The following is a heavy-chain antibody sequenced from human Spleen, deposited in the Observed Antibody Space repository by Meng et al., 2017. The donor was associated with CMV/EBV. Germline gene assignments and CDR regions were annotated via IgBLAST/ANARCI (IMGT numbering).Heavy chain of an antibody. CDR1: GYTFTAHY. CDR2: IHPHRGDT. Sequence: ASVKVSCKASGYTFTAHYFHWVRQAPGQGLEWMGWIHPHRGDTNYAQQFQGRVTLTRDTSINTGYMELSRLRSDDTAVYYWARVGYYDSSIYFDYWGQGTLVTVSS. J-gene: IGHJ4*02. D-gene: IGHD3-22*01. V-gene: IGHV1-2*02. CDR3: ARVGYYDSSIYFDY.